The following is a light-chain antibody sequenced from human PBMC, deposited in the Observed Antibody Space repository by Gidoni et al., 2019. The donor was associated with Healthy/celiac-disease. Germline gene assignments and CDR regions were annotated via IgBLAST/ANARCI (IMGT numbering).Light chain of an antibody. CDR1: QSVSSSY. V-gene: IGKV3-20*01. CDR2: GAS. J-gene: IGKJ2*01. CDR3: QQYGSPLYT. Sequence: EIVLTQSPGTLSLSPGERATLSCRASQSVSSSYLAWYQQKPGQAPRLLIYGASSRATGIPDRFSGSGSGTDFTLTISRLEPEDFAVYYCQQYGSPLYTFGQGTKLGIK.